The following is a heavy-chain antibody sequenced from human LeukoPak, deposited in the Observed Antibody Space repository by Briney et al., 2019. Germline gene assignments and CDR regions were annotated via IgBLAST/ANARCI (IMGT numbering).Heavy chain of an antibody. CDR3: AGDRGFGELFMAY. V-gene: IGHV1-2*02. Sequence: GASVKVSCKASGYTFTGYYMHWVRQAPGQGLEWMGWINPNSGGTNYAQKFQGRVTITRDTSISTAYMELSRLRSDDTAVYYCAGDRGFGELFMAYWGQGTLVTVSS. D-gene: IGHD3-10*01. CDR1: GYTFTGYY. CDR2: INPNSGGT. J-gene: IGHJ4*02.